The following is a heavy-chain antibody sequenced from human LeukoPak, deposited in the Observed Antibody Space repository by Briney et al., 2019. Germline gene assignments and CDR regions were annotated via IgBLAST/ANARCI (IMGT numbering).Heavy chain of an antibody. J-gene: IGHJ4*02. V-gene: IGHV3-23*01. Sequence: GASLRLSCAASGFTFSNYAMSWVRQAPGEGLEWVSAITGSGGATYYADSVKGRFTISRDNSKNTLYLQINSLRAEDTAVYYCAKWGDYDVLTGYYDSDYWGQGTLVTVSS. CDR2: ITGSGGAT. D-gene: IGHD3-9*01. CDR1: GFTFSNYA. CDR3: AKWGDYDVLTGYYDSDY.